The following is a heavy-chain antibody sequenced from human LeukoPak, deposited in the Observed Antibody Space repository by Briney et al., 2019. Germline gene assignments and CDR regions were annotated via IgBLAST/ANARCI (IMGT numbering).Heavy chain of an antibody. CDR3: ARAKGYDSSGYPFDY. CDR1: GYTFTGYY. J-gene: IGHJ4*02. D-gene: IGHD3-22*01. V-gene: IGHV1-2*02. CDR2: ISPNNGGT. Sequence: GASVKVSCKASGYTFTGYYMHWVRQAPGQGLEWMGWISPNNGGTNYAQKFQGRVTMTRDTSTSTVYMELSSLRSEDTAVYYCARAKGYDSSGYPFDYWGQGTLVTVSS.